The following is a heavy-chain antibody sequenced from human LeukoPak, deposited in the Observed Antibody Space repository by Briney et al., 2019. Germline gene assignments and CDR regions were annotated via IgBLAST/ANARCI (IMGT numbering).Heavy chain of an antibody. Sequence: PSQTLSLTCAVSGGSISSGGYSWSWIRQPPGKGLEWIGYIYHSGSTYYNPSLKSRVTISVDGSKNQFSLKLSSVTAADTAVYYCARDYYDSSGSYFDYWGQGTLVTVSS. J-gene: IGHJ4*02. V-gene: IGHV4-30-2*01. CDR1: GGSISSGGYS. D-gene: IGHD3-22*01. CDR2: IYHSGST. CDR3: ARDYYDSSGSYFDY.